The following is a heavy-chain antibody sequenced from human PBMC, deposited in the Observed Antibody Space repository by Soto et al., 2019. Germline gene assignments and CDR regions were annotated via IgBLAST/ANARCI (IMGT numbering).Heavy chain of an antibody. D-gene: IGHD3-9*01. Sequence: SETLSLTCAVSGGSITSYYWSWIRQSLGKGLEWIGYIYSGGSISYNPSLRSRVTILLDTSKNQFSLRLTSATAADTAVYYCARVDIGVYAFDIWGHGTMVTVSS. CDR3: ARVDIGVYAFDI. CDR1: GGSITSYY. CDR2: IYSGGSI. V-gene: IGHV4-59*01. J-gene: IGHJ3*02.